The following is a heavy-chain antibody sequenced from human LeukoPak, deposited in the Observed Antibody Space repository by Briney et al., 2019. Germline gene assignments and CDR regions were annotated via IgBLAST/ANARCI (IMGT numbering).Heavy chain of an antibody. D-gene: IGHD3-9*01. CDR1: GFTFSSYS. V-gene: IGHV4-34*01. Sequence: GSLRLSCAASGFTFSSYSMNWVRQAPGKGLEWIGEINHSGSTNYNPSLKSRVTISVDTSKNQFSLKLSSVTAADTAVYYCARVGKRVLRYFDWLSASDYWGQGTLVTVSS. CDR2: INHSGST. CDR3: ARVGKRVLRYFDWLSASDY. J-gene: IGHJ4*02.